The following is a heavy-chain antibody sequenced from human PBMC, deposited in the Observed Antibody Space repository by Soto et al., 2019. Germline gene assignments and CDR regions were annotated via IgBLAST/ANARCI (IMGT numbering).Heavy chain of an antibody. Sequence: LRLSDAPAGITCRYCFMHWDQQDPGEGLVWVSRMSGDGKTISYADSVKGRFTISRDNAKNTLYLQMNSLRVEDTAVYYCARTYVPGIAGSGPWCQGTLVTASS. J-gene: IGHJ5*02. V-gene: IGHV3-74*01. CDR2: MSGDGKTI. CDR3: ARTYVPGIAGSGP. CDR1: GITCRYCF. D-gene: IGHD1-1*01.